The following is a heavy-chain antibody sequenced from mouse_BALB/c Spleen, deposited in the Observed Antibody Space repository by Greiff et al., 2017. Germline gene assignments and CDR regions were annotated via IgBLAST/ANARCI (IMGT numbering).Heavy chain of an antibody. CDR2: IRSKSNNYAT. CDR1: GFTFNTYA. Sequence: EVQGVESGGGLVQPKGSLKLSCAASGFTFNTYAMNWVRQAPGKGLEWVARIRSKSNNYATYYADSVKDRFTISRDDSQSMLYLQMNNLKTEDTAMYYCVRGTGTGWFAYWGQGTLVTVSA. D-gene: IGHD4-1*01. V-gene: IGHV10-1*02. CDR3: VRGTGTGWFAY. J-gene: IGHJ3*01.